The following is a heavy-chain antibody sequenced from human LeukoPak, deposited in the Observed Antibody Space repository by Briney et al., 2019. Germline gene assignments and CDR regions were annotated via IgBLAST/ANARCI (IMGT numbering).Heavy chain of an antibody. CDR2: IYYSGTT. CDR1: GVSISSDYYWNNDDFC. Sequence: TSQTLSLTCTVSGVSISSDYYWNNDDFCWSWIRQPPGKGLEWVGYIYYSGTTYYNPSLKSRLTISVDTSKNQFSLRLSSVTAADTAVYYCARVRTEWLHFDYWGRGILVTVSS. J-gene: IGHJ4*02. V-gene: IGHV4-30-4*01. D-gene: IGHD5-24*01. CDR3: ARVRTEWLHFDY.